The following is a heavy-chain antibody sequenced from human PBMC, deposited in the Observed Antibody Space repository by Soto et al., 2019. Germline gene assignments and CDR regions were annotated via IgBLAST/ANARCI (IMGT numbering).Heavy chain of an antibody. CDR1: GFTFTTYA. CDR2: ISNDGRAK. D-gene: IGHD2-15*01. J-gene: IGHJ4*02. Sequence: VGSLRLSCAASGFTFTTYAIHGVRQAPGKGLEWVAVISNDGRAKYYADSVKGRFTISRDNSKNTLYLKMNSLRSDDTAVYYCARDQCFGGGRSCYYFDFWGQGTLVTVSS. V-gene: IGHV3-30*04. CDR3: ARDQCFGGGRSCYYFDF.